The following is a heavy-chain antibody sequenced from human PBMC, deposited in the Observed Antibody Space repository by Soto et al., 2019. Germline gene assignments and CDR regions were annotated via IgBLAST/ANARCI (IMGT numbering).Heavy chain of an antibody. D-gene: IGHD2-8*01. CDR1: GVSINNYY. J-gene: IGHJ4*02. V-gene: IGHV4-59*01. CDR3: AKGLYGGHLNY. Sequence: PSETLALTCTVSGVSINNYYWTWIRQPPGKRLEWIGAIYYTGSTTYNPSLRSRVTFSVDTSKNQFSLSMTSVTSADTAVYFCAKGLYGGHLNYWGQGTLVAFYS. CDR2: IYYTGST.